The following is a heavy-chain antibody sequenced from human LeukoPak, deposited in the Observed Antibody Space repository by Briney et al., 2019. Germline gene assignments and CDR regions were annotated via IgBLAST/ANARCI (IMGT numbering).Heavy chain of an antibody. Sequence: PSETLSLTCTVSGGSISSHYWSWIRQPPGKGLEWIGDIYYSGSTNYNPSLKSRVTISVDTSKNQFSLKLSSVTAADTAVYYCARARGIAAAGTGPDYWGQGTLVTVSS. D-gene: IGHD6-13*01. V-gene: IGHV4-59*11. CDR1: GGSISSHY. CDR3: ARARGIAAAGTGPDY. J-gene: IGHJ4*02. CDR2: IYYSGST.